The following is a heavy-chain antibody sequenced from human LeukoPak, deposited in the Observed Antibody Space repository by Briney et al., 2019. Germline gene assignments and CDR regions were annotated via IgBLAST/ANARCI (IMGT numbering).Heavy chain of an antibody. Sequence: ASVKVSCKASGYTFTGYYMHWVRQAPGQGLEWMGWINPNSGGTNYAQKFQGRVTMTRDTSISTAYMELSRLRSDDTAVYYCAREFGIAEAGTYSSDYWGQGTLVTVSS. CDR1: GYTFTGYY. J-gene: IGHJ4*02. CDR3: AREFGIAEAGTYSSDY. D-gene: IGHD6-13*01. V-gene: IGHV1-2*02. CDR2: INPNSGGT.